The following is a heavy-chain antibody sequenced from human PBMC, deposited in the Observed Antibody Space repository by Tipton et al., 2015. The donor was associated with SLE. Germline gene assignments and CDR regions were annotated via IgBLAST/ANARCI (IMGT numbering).Heavy chain of an antibody. Sequence: SLRLSCAASGFTFSSYAMGWVRQAPGMGLAGVSGISGSGGGTFYADTVKGRFTIPRDNSKNTVYLQRNSLRAEDTAVYFCAKSPVDQGGNFEALDSWGQGTLVTVSS. J-gene: IGHJ4*02. V-gene: IGHV3-23*01. D-gene: IGHD4-23*01. CDR3: AKSPVDQGGNFEALDS. CDR1: GFTFSSYA. CDR2: ISGSGGGT.